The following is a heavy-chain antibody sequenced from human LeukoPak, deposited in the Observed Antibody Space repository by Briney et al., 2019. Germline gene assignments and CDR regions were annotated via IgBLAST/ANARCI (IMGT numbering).Heavy chain of an antibody. Sequence: GGSLRLSCAASGFTFSSYEMNWVRQGPGKGLEWVSYISSSGSTIYYADSVKGRFTISRDNAKNSLYLQMNSLRAEDTAVYYCARADGGYSYGRYYWGQGTLVTVSS. CDR1: GFTFSSYE. CDR2: ISSSGSTI. D-gene: IGHD5-18*01. J-gene: IGHJ4*02. CDR3: ARADGGYSYGRYY. V-gene: IGHV3-48*03.